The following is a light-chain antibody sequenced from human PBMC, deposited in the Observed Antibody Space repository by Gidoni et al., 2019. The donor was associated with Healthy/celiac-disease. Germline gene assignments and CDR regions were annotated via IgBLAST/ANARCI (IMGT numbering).Light chain of an antibody. Sequence: QSVQTQPPSASGTPGQRVTISCSGSSSNIGSNTVNWYQQLPGTAPKLLIYSNNQRPSGVPDRFSGSKSGTSASLAISGLQSEDEADYYCAAWDDSLNGHVFGTGTKVTVL. CDR3: AAWDDSLNGHV. CDR1: SSNIGSNT. J-gene: IGLJ1*01. CDR2: SNN. V-gene: IGLV1-44*01.